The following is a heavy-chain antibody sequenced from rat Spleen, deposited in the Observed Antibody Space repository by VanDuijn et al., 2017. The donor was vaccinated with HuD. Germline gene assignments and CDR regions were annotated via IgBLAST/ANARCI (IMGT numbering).Heavy chain of an antibody. V-gene: IGHV2-32*01. Sequence: QVQLKESGPGLVQPSQTLSLTCTVSGFSLTSYHVHWVRQPPGKGLEWMGVLWSGGNTDYNSALKSRLSISRDTSKNQVFLKMNSLQTEDTAMYFCARGGYTTDNWGQGVMVTVSS. CDR2: LWSGGNT. CDR1: GFSLTSYH. CDR3: ARGGYTTDN. J-gene: IGHJ2*01. D-gene: IGHD1-6*01.